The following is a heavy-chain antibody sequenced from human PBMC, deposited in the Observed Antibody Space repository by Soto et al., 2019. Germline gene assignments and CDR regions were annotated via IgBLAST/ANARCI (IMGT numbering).Heavy chain of an antibody. V-gene: IGHV1-18*01. D-gene: IGHD5-12*01. Sequence: QVQLVQSGAEVKKPGASVKVSCKASGYTFTSHGISWVRQAPGQGLEWMGWISAYNGNTNYAQKVQGRVTMTTDTPTSTAYMELRSLRSDDTAVYYCARLTLGYDQRWYFDLWGRGTLVTVSS. CDR3: ARLTLGYDQRWYFDL. CDR2: ISAYNGNT. CDR1: GYTFTSHG. J-gene: IGHJ2*01.